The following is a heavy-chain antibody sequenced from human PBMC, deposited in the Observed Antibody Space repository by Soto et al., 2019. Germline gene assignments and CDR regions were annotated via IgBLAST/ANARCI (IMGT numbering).Heavy chain of an antibody. V-gene: IGHV5-51*01. J-gene: IGHJ6*02. CDR2: IYPGDSDT. CDR3: ARHHGYSYGDYYGMDV. Sequence: GESLKISCKGSGYSFTSYWIGWARQMPGKGLEWMGIIYPGDSDTRYSPSFQGQVTISADKSISTAYLQWSSLKASDTAMYYCARHHGYSYGDYYGMDVWGQGTTVTVSS. CDR1: GYSFTSYW. D-gene: IGHD5-18*01.